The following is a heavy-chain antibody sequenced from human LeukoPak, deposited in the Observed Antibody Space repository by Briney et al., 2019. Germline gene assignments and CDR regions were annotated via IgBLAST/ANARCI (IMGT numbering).Heavy chain of an antibody. Sequence: GGSLRLSCGASGFTFSSYWMHWVRQAPGKGLVWVSRINNDGSSTTYADSVRGRLTISRDNAKNTLNLQMNSLRAEDTAVYYCARPADYGGFEYWGQGTLVTVSS. V-gene: IGHV3-74*01. CDR1: GFTFSSYW. CDR3: ARPADYGGFEY. J-gene: IGHJ4*02. CDR2: INNDGSST. D-gene: IGHD4-17*01.